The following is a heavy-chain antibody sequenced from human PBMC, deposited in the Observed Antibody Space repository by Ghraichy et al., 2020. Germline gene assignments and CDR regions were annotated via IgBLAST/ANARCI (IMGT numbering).Heavy chain of an antibody. CDR1: GFTFSSYA. CDR2: ISYDGSNK. Sequence: LRLSCAASGFTFSSYAMHWVRQAPGKGLEWVAVISYDGSNKYYADSVKGRFTISRDNSKNTLYLQMNSLRAEDTAVYYCARAWGIAVAGTVDYWGQGTLVTVSS. D-gene: IGHD6-19*01. CDR3: ARAWGIAVAGTVDY. V-gene: IGHV3-30-3*01. J-gene: IGHJ4*02.